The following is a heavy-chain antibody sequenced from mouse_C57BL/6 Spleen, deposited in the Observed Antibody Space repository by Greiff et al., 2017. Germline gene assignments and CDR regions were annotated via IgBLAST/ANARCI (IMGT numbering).Heavy chain of an antibody. D-gene: IGHD2-14*01. CDR3: ARNAYYRAMDY. V-gene: IGHV5-17*01. CDR1: GFTFSDYG. J-gene: IGHJ4*01. Sequence: EVQLQESGGGLVKPGGSLKLSCAASGFTFSDYGMHWVRQAPEKGLEWVAYISSGSSTIYYADTVKGRFTISRDTAKNTLFLQMASLRSEDTAMYDCARNAYYRAMDYWGQGTSVTVSS. CDR2: ISSGSSTI.